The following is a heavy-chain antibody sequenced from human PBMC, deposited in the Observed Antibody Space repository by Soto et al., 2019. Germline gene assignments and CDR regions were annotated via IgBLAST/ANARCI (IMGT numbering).Heavy chain of an antibody. CDR3: ARVGSNYDFWSGYRDLDY. D-gene: IGHD3-3*01. CDR1: GFTFSSYW. J-gene: IGHJ4*02. CDR2: INSDGSST. V-gene: IGHV3-74*01. Sequence: GGSLRLSCAASGFTFSSYWMHWVRQAPGKGLVWVSRINSDGSSTSYADSVKDRFTISRDNAKNTLYLQMNSLRAEDTAVYYCARVGSNYDFWSGYRDLDYWGQGTLVTVSS.